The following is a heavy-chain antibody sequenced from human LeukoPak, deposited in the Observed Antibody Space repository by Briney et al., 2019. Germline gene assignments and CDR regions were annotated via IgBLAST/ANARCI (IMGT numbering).Heavy chain of an antibody. Sequence: GESLKISCKGSGYRFTSYWIGWVRQMPGKGLEWVGIIYPGDSDTRYSPSFQGQVTISADKSISTAYLQWSSLKASDTAMYYCARLSPGIYGSGSYLSAFDIWGQGTMVTVSS. CDR1: GYRFTSYW. CDR3: ARLSPGIYGSGSYLSAFDI. V-gene: IGHV5-51*01. J-gene: IGHJ3*02. CDR2: IYPGDSDT. D-gene: IGHD3-10*01.